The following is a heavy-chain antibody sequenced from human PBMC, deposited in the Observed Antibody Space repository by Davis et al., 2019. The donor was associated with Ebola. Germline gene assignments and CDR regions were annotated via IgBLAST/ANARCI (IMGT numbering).Heavy chain of an antibody. D-gene: IGHD3-3*01. CDR2: INTDAGNP. J-gene: IGHJ4*02. V-gene: IGHV7-4-1*02. Sequence: AASVKVSCKASGYTFTSYALNWVRQAPGQGLEWMGWINTDAGNPTYAQGFTGRFVFSLDTSVSTAYLQISGLKAEDTAVYYCAREGSQRFLEWLQHCDYWGQGTLVTVSS. CDR3: AREGSQRFLEWLQHCDY. CDR1: GYTFTSYA.